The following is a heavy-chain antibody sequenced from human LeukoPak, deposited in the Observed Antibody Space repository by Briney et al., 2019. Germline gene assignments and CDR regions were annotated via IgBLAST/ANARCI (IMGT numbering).Heavy chain of an antibody. CDR2: VSYRGST. V-gene: IGHV4-59*01. J-gene: IGHJ4*02. D-gene: IGHD3-22*01. CDR3: ARYYYDITAYDY. CDR1: GASINNNY. Sequence: SETLSLTCTVSGASINNNYWSWVRQPPGKGLEWIGFVSYRGSTNYNPFFKSRVTISVDTSRNQFSLKLSSMTAADTAVYYCARYYYDITAYDYWGQGTLVTVSS.